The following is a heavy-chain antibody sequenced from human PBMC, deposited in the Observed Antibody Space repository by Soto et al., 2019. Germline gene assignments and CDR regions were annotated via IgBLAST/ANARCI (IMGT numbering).Heavy chain of an antibody. CDR3: ARIAAARGPVDD. Sequence: PSETLSLTCAVYGGSFSGYYWSWIRQPPGKGLEWIGEINHSGTTNYNPSLKSRVTISVDTSKNHFSLKLSSVTAADTAVYYCARIAAARGPVDDWGQGTLVTVSS. CDR1: GGSFSGYY. J-gene: IGHJ4*02. CDR2: INHSGTT. D-gene: IGHD6-13*01. V-gene: IGHV4-34*01.